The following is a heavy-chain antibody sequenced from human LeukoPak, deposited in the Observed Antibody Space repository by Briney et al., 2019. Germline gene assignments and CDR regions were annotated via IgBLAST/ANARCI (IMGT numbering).Heavy chain of an antibody. J-gene: IGHJ4*02. Sequence: GGSLRLSCAASGFTVSSNYMSWVRQAPGKGLEWVSVIYSGGSTYYADSVKGRFTISRDNSKNTLYLQMNSLRAEDTAVYYCARDTGTYSSSWYYFDYWGQGTLVTVSS. CDR1: GFTVSSNY. CDR3: ARDTGTYSSSWYYFDY. D-gene: IGHD6-13*01. CDR2: IYSGGST. V-gene: IGHV3-66*01.